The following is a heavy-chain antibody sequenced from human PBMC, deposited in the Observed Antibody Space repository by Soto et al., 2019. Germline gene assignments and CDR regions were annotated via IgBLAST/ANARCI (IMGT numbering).Heavy chain of an antibody. CDR1: GFTFSKVG. CDR3: AKDSDQLLFDYYYYGMDV. V-gene: IGHV3-30*18. Sequence: VQLVESGGGVVQPGGSLRLSCEASGFTFSKVGIHWVRQAPGKGLEWVAVVSYDGSFKYYADSVKGRFTISRDNSKNTLYLQMNSLRPEDTALYYCAKDSDQLLFDYYYYGMDVWGQGTTVTVSS. CDR2: VSYDGSFK. D-gene: IGHD2-2*01. J-gene: IGHJ6*02.